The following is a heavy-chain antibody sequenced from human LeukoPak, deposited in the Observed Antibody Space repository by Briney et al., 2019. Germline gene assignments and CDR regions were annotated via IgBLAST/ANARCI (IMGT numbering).Heavy chain of an antibody. D-gene: IGHD1-7*01. Sequence: SVTVSCKASGGTFSSYAISWVRQAPGQGLEWMGGIIPIFGTANYAQKFQGRVTITTDESTSTAYMELSSLRSEDTAVYYCARGGKTGTTKFDYWGQGTLVTVSS. CDR3: ARGGKTGTTKFDY. CDR1: GGTFSSYA. J-gene: IGHJ4*02. V-gene: IGHV1-69*05. CDR2: IIPIFGTA.